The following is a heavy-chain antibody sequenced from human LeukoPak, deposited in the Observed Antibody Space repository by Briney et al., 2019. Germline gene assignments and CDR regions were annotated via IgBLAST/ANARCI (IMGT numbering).Heavy chain of an antibody. CDR3: ARSQGIAVASDAFDI. V-gene: IGHV4-59*08. CDR1: GGSISSYY. CDR2: IYYSGST. Sequence: SETLSLTCTVSGGSISSYYWSWIRQPPGKGLEWIGYIYYSGSTNYNPSLKSRVTISVDTSKNQFSLKLSSVTAADTAVYYCARSQGIAVASDAFDIWGQGTMVTVSS. D-gene: IGHD6-19*01. J-gene: IGHJ3*02.